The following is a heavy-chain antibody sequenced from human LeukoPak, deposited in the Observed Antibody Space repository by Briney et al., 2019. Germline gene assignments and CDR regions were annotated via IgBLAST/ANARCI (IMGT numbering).Heavy chain of an antibody. J-gene: IGHJ4*02. CDR3: AKDLNSGSYYWPDYFDY. D-gene: IGHD1-26*01. V-gene: IGHV3-30*02. CDR1: GFTFSSYG. CDR2: IRYDGSNK. Sequence: GGSLRLSCAASGFTFSSYGMHWVRQAPGKGLEWVAFIRYDGSNKYYADSVKGRFTISRDNSKNTLYLQMNSLRAEDTAVYYCAKDLNSGSYYWPDYFDYWGQGTLVTVSS.